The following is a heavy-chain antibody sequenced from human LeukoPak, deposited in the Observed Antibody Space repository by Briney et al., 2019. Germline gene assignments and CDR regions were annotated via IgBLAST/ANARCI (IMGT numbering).Heavy chain of an antibody. CDR2: INPSGGST. D-gene: IGHD3-10*01. J-gene: IGHJ4*02. V-gene: IGHV1-46*01. Sequence: ASVKVSCKASGYTFTSYYMHWVRHAPEQGLEWMAVINPSGGSTSYAQNFQGRVTLTSDTSTSTVYMDLSSLRSEDTAVYYCARGRYYYGSGSYYNGRLDYWGLGTLVTVSS. CDR1: GYTFTSYY. CDR3: ARGRYYYGSGSYYNGRLDY.